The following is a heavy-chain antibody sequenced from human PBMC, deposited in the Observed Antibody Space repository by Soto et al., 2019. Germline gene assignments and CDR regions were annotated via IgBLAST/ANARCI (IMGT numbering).Heavy chain of an antibody. CDR3: ARARYSDSSGYFGPYFDY. J-gene: IGHJ4*02. D-gene: IGHD3-22*01. CDR1: GFTFSSYS. CDR2: ISSSSSTI. Sequence: GGSLILSCAASGFTFSSYSMNWVRQAPGKGLEWVSYISSSSSTIYYADSVKGRFTISRDNAKNSLYLQMNSLRAEDTAVYYCARARYSDSSGYFGPYFDYWGQGTLVTVSS. V-gene: IGHV3-48*01.